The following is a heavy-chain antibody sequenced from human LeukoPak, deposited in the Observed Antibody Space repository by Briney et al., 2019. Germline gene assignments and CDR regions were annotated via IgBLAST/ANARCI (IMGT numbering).Heavy chain of an antibody. CDR3: ATPALDY. V-gene: IGHV3-30*02. CDR1: GFTFSNYG. J-gene: IGHJ4*02. Sequence: GGSLRLSCAASGFTFSNYGMHWVRQAPGKGLEWVASIRYDGFNKYYADSLKGRFTISRDNAKNSLYLQMNSLRAEDTAVYYCATPALDYWGQGTLVTVSS. CDR2: IRYDGFNK.